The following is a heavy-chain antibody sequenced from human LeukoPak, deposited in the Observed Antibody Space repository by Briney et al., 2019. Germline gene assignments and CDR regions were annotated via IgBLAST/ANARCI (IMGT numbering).Heavy chain of an antibody. CDR3: ARGLWFGDTPPGY. D-gene: IGHD3-10*01. Sequence: SETLSLTCTVSGASYWGWVRQSPEMGLEWIGSIYSTGGTYYNPSLKSRLTISLDTSKNQFSLKLSSVTAADTAVYYCARGLWFGDTPPGYWGQGTLVTVSS. CDR2: IYSTGGT. V-gene: IGHV4-39*07. J-gene: IGHJ4*02. CDR1: GASY.